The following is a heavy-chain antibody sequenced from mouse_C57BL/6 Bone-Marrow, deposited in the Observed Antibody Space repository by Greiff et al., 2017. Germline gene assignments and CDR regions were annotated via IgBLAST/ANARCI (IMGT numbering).Heavy chain of an antibody. V-gene: IGHV1-78*01. Sequence: VKLQESDAELVKPGASVKLSCKASGYTFTDYTIHWIKQRPEQGLEWIGYIYPSNGSPKYTEKFKGQATLTADKSSSTADMQLKSLTSEDSAVYFCSISTGVDYGGQGTTLTVTS. CDR2: IYPSNGSP. J-gene: IGHJ2*01. D-gene: IGHD4-1*02. CDR3: SISTGVDY. CDR1: GYTFTDYT.